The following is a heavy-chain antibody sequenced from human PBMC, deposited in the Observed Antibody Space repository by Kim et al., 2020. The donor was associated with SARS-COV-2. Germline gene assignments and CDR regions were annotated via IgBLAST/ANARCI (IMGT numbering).Heavy chain of an antibody. Sequence: SQKFQGRVTITRDTSASTAYMELSSLRSEDTAVYYCARLMAVAGSYYMDVWGKGTTVTVSS. D-gene: IGHD6-19*01. CDR3: ARLMAVAGSYYMDV. J-gene: IGHJ6*03. V-gene: IGHV1-3*01.